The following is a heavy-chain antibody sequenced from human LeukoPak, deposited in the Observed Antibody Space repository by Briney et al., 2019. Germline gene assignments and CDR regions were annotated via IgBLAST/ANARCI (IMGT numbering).Heavy chain of an antibody. CDR1: GGSISSYY. D-gene: IGHD3-10*01. V-gene: IGHV4-4*07. J-gene: IGHJ3*02. CDR2: IYTSGST. Sequence: SETLSLTCTVSGGSISSYYWSWIRQPAGKGLEWIGRIYTSGSTNYNPSLKSRVTMSVDTSKNQFSLKLSSVTAADTAVYYCARGILWFGELVPDPAYDAFDIWGQGTMVTVSS. CDR3: ARGILWFGELVPDPAYDAFDI.